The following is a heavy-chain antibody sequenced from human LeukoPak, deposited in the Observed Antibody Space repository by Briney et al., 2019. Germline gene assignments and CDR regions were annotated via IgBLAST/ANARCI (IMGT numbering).Heavy chain of an antibody. Sequence: ASVKVSCKASGYTFTTYGISWVRQAPGQGLEWMGWISTYNGKTKNAGKVQGRVTMTTDTSTSTAYLELRSLRSDDTAVYYCARVPPPYYYDSSGAFDIWGQGTMVTVSS. J-gene: IGHJ3*02. CDR1: GYTFTTYG. CDR3: ARVPPPYYYDSSGAFDI. D-gene: IGHD3-22*01. V-gene: IGHV1-18*01. CDR2: ISTYNGKT.